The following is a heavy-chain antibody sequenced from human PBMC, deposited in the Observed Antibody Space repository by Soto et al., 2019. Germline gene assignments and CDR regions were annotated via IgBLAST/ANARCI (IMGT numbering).Heavy chain of an antibody. CDR2: IYSGGST. CDR1: GFTVSSNY. CDR3: ARVGEGAAAGTGFDP. J-gene: IGHJ5*02. V-gene: IGHV3-53*01. Sequence: EVQLVESGGGLIQPGGSLRLSCAASGFTVSSNYMSWVRQAPGKGLEWVSVIYSGGSTYYADSVKGRFTISRDNSKNTLDLQMNRPRAEDTAGYYWARVGEGAAAGTGFDPWGQGTLVTVSS. D-gene: IGHD6-13*01.